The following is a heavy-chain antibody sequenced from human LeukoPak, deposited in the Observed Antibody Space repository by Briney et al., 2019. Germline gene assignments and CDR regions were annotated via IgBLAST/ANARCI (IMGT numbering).Heavy chain of an antibody. D-gene: IGHD5-24*01. CDR3: AKRDGYNSYFDY. V-gene: IGHV3-20*04. CDR2: INWNGGST. Sequence: GGSLRLSCAASGFTFDDYGMSWVRQAPGKGLEWVSGINWNGGSTYYADSVKGRFTISRDNSKNTLYLQMNSLRAEDTAVYYCAKRDGYNSYFDYWGQGTLVTVSS. J-gene: IGHJ4*02. CDR1: GFTFDDYG.